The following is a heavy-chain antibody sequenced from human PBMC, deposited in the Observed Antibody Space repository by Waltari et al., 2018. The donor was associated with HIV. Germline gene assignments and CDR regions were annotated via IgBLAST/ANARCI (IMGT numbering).Heavy chain of an antibody. J-gene: IGHJ4*02. CDR1: GGSISSSSYY. Sequence: QLQLQESGPGLVKPSETLSLTCTVSGGSISSSSYYWGWIRQPPGKGLEWIGSIYYSGSTYYNPSLKSRVTISVDTSKNQFSLKLSSVTAADTAVYYCARQGPKAVAGPGGYWGQGTLVTVSS. V-gene: IGHV4-39*01. CDR3: ARQGPKAVAGPGGY. CDR2: IYYSGST. D-gene: IGHD6-19*01.